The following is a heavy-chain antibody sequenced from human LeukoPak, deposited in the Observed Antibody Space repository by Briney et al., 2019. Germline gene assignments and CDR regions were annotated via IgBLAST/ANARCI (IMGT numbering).Heavy chain of an antibody. CDR2: IQIGGSK. V-gene: IGHV3-66*01. Sequence: GRSLRLSCAASGFTVSSDYMSWVRQAPGKGLGWVAVIQIGGSKFYADSVKARFIVSRDSSKNTVFLQMSSLRPEDTAVYYCARNKIFDYWGQGTLVTVS. CDR1: GFTVSSDY. J-gene: IGHJ4*02. CDR3: ARNKIFDY.